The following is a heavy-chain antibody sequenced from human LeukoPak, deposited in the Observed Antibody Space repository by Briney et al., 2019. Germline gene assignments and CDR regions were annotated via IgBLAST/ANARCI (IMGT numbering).Heavy chain of an antibody. CDR3: ARQADDYGDYGWFDP. J-gene: IGHJ5*02. V-gene: IGHV4-39*01. CDR1: GGSISSSSYY. Sequence: SETLSLTCTVSGGSISSSSYYWGWIRQPPGKGLEWIGSIYYSGSTYYNPSLKSRVTLSVDTSKNQFSLKLSSVTAADTAVYYCARQADDYGDYGWFDPWGQGTLVTVSS. CDR2: IYYSGST. D-gene: IGHD4-17*01.